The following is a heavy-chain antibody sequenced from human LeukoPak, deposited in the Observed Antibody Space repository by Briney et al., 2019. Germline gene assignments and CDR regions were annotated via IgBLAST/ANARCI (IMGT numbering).Heavy chain of an antibody. Sequence: ASEKVSCKASGYTFTDYYIQWVRQAPGQGPEWMGWISPKSGVTNYAKKFQGRVTMTRDTSISTVYMEVRRLRSDDTAIYFCARSPGGYDYWLDPWGQGTLVTVSS. CDR1: GYTFTDYY. V-gene: IGHV1-2*02. J-gene: IGHJ5*02. CDR2: ISPKSGVT. D-gene: IGHD5-12*01. CDR3: ARSPGGYDYWLDP.